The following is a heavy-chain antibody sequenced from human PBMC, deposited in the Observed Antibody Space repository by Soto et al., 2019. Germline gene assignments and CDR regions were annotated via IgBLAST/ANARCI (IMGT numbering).Heavy chain of an antibody. CDR1: GITLSSSW. D-gene: IGHD3-22*01. V-gene: IGHV3-74*01. J-gene: IGHJ4*02. CDR2: INIDGRTT. CDR3: VRSLFSSSSSED. Sequence: EVQLVESGGGLVPPGGSLRLSCAASGITLSSSWMHWFRQVPVKGPVWVARINIDGRTTHYADSVKGRFTISRDNAKNTVYFQMNSLTVEDTAVYYCVRSLFSSSSSEDWGQGTLVIVSS.